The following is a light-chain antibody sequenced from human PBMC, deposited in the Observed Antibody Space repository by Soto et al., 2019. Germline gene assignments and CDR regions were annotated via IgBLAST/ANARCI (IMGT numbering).Light chain of an antibody. CDR2: EVS. J-gene: IGLJ3*02. V-gene: IGLV2-14*01. Sequence: QSALTQPASVSGSPGQSITISCTGTSSDVGGYEYVSWYQQHPGKAPKLMIYEVSNRPSGVSHRFSGSKSGNTASLTISGLQAEDEADYYCSSYAGSNNLVFAGGTKVTVL. CDR1: SSDVGGYEY. CDR3: SSYAGSNNLV.